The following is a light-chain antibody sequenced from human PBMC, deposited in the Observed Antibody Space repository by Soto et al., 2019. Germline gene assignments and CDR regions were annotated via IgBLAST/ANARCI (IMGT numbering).Light chain of an antibody. J-gene: IGKJ5*01. CDR2: GAS. CDR1: QSVSSSY. V-gene: IGKV3-20*01. Sequence: EIVLTQSPGTLSLSPGERATLSCRASQSVSSSYLAWYQQKPGQAPRLLIYGASSTATGIPGRFSGSGSGTDFTLTISRLEHEDVAVYYCQQYGSSRFTFGQGTRLEIK. CDR3: QQYGSSRFT.